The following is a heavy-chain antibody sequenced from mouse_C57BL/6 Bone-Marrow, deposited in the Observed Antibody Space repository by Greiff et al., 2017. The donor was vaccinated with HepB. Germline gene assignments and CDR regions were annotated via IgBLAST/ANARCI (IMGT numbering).Heavy chain of an antibody. CDR1: GFNIKNTY. D-gene: IGHD1-1*01. CDR2: IDPANGNT. J-gene: IGHJ3*01. Sequence: VQLKESVAELVRPGASVKLSCTASGFNIKNTYMHWVKQRPEQGLEWIGRIDPANGNTKYAPKFQGKATITADTSSNTAYLQLSSLTSEDTAIYYCARGNYYGSSWGFAYWGQGTLVTVSA. CDR3: ARGNYYGSSWGFAY. V-gene: IGHV14-3*01.